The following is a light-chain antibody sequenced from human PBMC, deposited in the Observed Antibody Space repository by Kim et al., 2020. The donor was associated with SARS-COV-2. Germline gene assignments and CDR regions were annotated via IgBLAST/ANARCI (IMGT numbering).Light chain of an antibody. V-gene: IGLV10-54*01. J-gene: IGLJ3*02. CDR1: SNNVGDEG. CDR2: RNN. Sequence: QAGLAQPPSVSRGLRQTATLTCTGNSNNVGDEGVAWLQQHQGHPPKLLSSRNNNRPAGISARFSASKSGNTASLTITGLQPEDEADYYCSAWDRSLRVWVFGGGTKRTVL. CDR3: SAWDRSLRVWV.